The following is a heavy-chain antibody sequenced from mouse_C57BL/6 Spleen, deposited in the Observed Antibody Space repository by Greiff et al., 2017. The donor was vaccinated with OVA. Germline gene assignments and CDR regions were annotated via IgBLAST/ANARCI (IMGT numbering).Heavy chain of an antibody. CDR2: IDPEDGDT. CDR3: TTSYYSNYWYFDV. Sequence: EVKLVESGAELVRPGASVKLSCTASGFNIKDYYMHWVKQRPEQGLEWIGRIDPEDGDTEYAPKFQGKATMTADTSSNTAYLQLSSLTSEDTAVYYCTTSYYSNYWYFDVWGTGTTVTVA. CDR1: GFNIKDYY. V-gene: IGHV14-1*01. D-gene: IGHD2-5*01. J-gene: IGHJ1*03.